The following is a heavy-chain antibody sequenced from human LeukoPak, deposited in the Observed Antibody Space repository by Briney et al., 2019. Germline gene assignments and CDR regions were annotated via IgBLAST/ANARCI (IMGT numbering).Heavy chain of an antibody. CDR3: ARGGIPTGPYYYFYYMDV. J-gene: IGHJ6*03. D-gene: IGHD3-10*01. CDR1: GFTFSIHV. V-gene: IGHV3-30*01. Sequence: PGGSLRHSCAASGFTFSIHVMNWVRKAPGKSLERLSYISFDGNNKFYADSVKGRFTISRDNSRNTLYLQMNSLRSEDAAVYSCARGGIPTGPYYYFYYMDVWGKGTAVAVSS. CDR2: ISFDGNNK.